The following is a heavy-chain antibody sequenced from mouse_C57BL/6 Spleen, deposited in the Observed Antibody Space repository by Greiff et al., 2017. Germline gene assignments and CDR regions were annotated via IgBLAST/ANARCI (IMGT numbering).Heavy chain of an antibody. Sequence: EVKLQESGGGLVKPGGSLKLSCAASGFTFSDYGMHWVRQAPEKGLEWVAYISSGSSTIYYADKVKGRFTISRDNAKNTLFLQMTSLRSEDTAMYYCARGSGDKAMDYWGQGTSVTVSS. CDR1: GFTFSDYG. CDR3: ARGSGDKAMDY. CDR2: ISSGSSTI. V-gene: IGHV5-17*01. J-gene: IGHJ4*01. D-gene: IGHD2-13*01.